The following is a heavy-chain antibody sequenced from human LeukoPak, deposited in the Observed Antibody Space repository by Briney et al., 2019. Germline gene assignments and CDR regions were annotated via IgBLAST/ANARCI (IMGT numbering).Heavy chain of an antibody. CDR3: ARRATGNYYFYH. CDR2: IYSGGST. J-gene: IGHJ4*02. CDR1: GFTVSSNY. V-gene: IGHV3-66*02. Sequence: GGSLRLSCAASGFTVSSNYMSWVRQAPGKGLEWVSVIYSGGSTYYADSVKGRFTFSRDNSKNTLYRQMNSLRGEDTAVDYCARRATGNYYFYHWGQGTLVTVSS. D-gene: IGHD1-14*01.